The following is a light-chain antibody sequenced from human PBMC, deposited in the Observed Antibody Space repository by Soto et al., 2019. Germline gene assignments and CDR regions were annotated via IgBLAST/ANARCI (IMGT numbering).Light chain of an antibody. CDR1: QSVDIY. CDR3: QQRSNLPPT. J-gene: IGKJ5*01. V-gene: IGKV3-11*01. CDR2: DAS. Sequence: ELVLPQSPATLSLSPGARSTLSGRASQSVDIYLAWYRQIPGQAHRLLIYDASNRATGIPDRFSGGGSGTDFTLTISSLEPEDFAIYYCQQRSNLPPTFGKGTRLEIK.